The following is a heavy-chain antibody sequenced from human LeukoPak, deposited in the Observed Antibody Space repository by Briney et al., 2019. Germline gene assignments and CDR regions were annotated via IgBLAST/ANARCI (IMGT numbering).Heavy chain of an antibody. D-gene: IGHD6-13*01. J-gene: IGHJ4*02. CDR3: AKDRRYSSRGIDY. CDR2: ISGDGGNT. Sequence: PGGSLRLSRAASGFTFDYYAMNWVRQAPGKGLEWVSLISGDGGNTYYADSVKGRFTISRDNSKNSLYLQMNSLRTEDTALYYCAKDRRYSSRGIDYWGQGTLVTVSS. V-gene: IGHV3-43*02. CDR1: GFTFDYYA.